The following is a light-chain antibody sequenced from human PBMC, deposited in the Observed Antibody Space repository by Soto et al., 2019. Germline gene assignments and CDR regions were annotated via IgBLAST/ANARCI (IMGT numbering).Light chain of an antibody. Sequence: QSALTQPPSASGSPGQSVTISCTGTSSDVGGYNYVSWYQQHPGKAPKLMIYEVTKRPSGVPDRFSDSKSGNTASLTVSGLQAEDEADYYCSSYAGSSKVVFGGGTKLTVL. CDR2: EVT. V-gene: IGLV2-8*01. J-gene: IGLJ2*01. CDR3: SSYAGSSKVV. CDR1: SSDVGGYNY.